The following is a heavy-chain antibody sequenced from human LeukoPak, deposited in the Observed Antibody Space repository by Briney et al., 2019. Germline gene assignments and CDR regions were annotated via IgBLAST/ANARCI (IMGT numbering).Heavy chain of an antibody. CDR1: GFTFRSYS. D-gene: IGHD3-22*01. J-gene: IGHJ6*02. V-gene: IGHV3-21*01. CDR3: ARDYPDSSGSYGMDV. CDR2: ISSSSSYI. Sequence: GGSLRLSCAASGFTFRSYSMNWVRQAPGKGLEWVSSISSSSSYIYYADSVKGRFTISRDNAKNSLYLQMNSLRAEDTAVYYCARDYPDSSGSYGMDVWGQGTTVTVSS.